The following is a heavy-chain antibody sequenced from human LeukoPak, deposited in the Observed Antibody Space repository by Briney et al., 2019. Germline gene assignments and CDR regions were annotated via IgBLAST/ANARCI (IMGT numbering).Heavy chain of an antibody. CDR3: ARAASGGGSYYYYYYMDV. V-gene: IGHV3-48*02. J-gene: IGHJ6*03. CDR2: ISSSSSTI. CDR1: GFTFSSYS. Sequence: GGSLRLSCAASGFTFSSYSMSWVRQAPGKGLEWVSYISSSSSTIYYADSVKGRFTISRDNAKNSLYLQMNSLRDEDTAVYYCARAASGGGSYYYYYYMDVWGKGTTVTVSS. D-gene: IGHD1-26*01.